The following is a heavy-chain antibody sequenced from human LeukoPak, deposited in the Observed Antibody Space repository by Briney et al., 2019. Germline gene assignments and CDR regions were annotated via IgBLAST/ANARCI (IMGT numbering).Heavy chain of an antibody. CDR2: TYYRSKWYN. CDR1: GDSVSSSSAA. D-gene: IGHD6-13*01. V-gene: IGHV6-1*01. J-gene: IGHJ4*02. CDR3: ARSGDTSSSWFDY. Sequence: KNSQTLSLTCAISGDSVSSSSAAWSWIRQSPSRGLEWLGRTYYRSKWYNDYAVSVKSRITINPYTSKNQFSLQLNSMAPEDTAVYYCARSGDTSSSWFDYWGQGTLVTVSS.